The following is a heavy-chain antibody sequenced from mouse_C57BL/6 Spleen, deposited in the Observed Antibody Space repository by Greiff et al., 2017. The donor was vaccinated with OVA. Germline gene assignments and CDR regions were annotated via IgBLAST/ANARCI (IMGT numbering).Heavy chain of an antibody. CDR3: TRDYGSSFDY. J-gene: IGHJ2*01. V-gene: IGHV6-6*01. D-gene: IGHD1-1*01. CDR2: IRNKASNNAT. Sequence: EVMLVESGGGLVQPGGSMKLSCAASGFTFSDAWMDWVRQSPEKGLEWVAEIRNKASNNATYYAESVKGRFTISRDESKRSVYLQMNSLRAEDTGIYYCTRDYGSSFDYWGQGTTLTVSS. CDR1: GFTFSDAW.